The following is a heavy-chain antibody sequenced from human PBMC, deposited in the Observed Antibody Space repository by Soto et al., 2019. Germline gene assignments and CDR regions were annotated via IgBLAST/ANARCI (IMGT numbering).Heavy chain of an antibody. CDR3: ALLEGGPQGNFDY. CDR2: VAHDGGNK. Sequence: QVRLVESGGGVVQPGGSLRLSCAASGFGFSNYAMHWVRQAPGKGLEWVALVAHDGGNKYYGDGVKGRFTISRDNSKNTLDLQMNSLRAEDTAVYYCALLEGGPQGNFDYWGQGILVTVS. V-gene: IGHV3-30*03. D-gene: IGHD3-10*01. J-gene: IGHJ4*02. CDR1: GFGFSNYA.